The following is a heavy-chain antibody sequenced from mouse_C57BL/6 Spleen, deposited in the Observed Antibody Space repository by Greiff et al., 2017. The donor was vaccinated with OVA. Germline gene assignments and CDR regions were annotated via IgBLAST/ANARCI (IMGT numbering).Heavy chain of an antibody. CDR2: IDPSDSYT. D-gene: IGHD1-1*01. V-gene: IGHV1-69*01. CDR1: GYTFTSYW. CDR3: ARGGYYGSSSYWYFDV. Sequence: QVQLQQSGAELVMPGASVKLSCKASGYTFTSYWMHWVKQRPGQGLEWIGEIDPSDSYTNYNPKFKGKSTLTVDKSSSTAYMQLSSLTCEDSAVYYCARGGYYGSSSYWYFDVWGTGTTVTVSS. J-gene: IGHJ1*03.